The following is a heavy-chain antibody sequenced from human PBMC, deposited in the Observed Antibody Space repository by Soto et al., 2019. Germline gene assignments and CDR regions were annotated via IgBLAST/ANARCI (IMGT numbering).Heavy chain of an antibody. V-gene: IGHV3-7*04. CDR2: IKRDGSEK. CDR3: ARGFISSPNWFDP. CDR1: GFTFSSYW. D-gene: IGHD6-13*01. J-gene: IGHJ5*02. Sequence: PGGSLRLSCGVSGFTFSSYWMSWVRQAPGKGLEWVASIKRDGSEKYYVDSVKGRFTISRDDAKNSLYLQMNSLRAEDTAVYYCARGFISSPNWFDPWGQGTLVTVSS.